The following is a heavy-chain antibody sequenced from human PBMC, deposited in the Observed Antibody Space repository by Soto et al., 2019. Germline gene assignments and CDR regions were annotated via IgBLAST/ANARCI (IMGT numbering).Heavy chain of an antibody. CDR3: ARYAASSLGH. Sequence: EVQLVESGGGLVKPGGSLRLSCAASGFTFKLYTMHWVRQAPGKGLEWVSFCTPSSSSISYADSVEGRFTISRDNARNSLYLQLPNLRAEDTAVYYCARYAASSLGHGGKGTLVTVSS. D-gene: IGHD3-16*01. V-gene: IGHV3-21*01. J-gene: IGHJ4*02. CDR1: GFTFKLYT. CDR2: CTPSSSSI.